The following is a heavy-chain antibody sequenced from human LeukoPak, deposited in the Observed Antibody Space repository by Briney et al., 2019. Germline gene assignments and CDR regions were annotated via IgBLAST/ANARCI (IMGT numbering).Heavy chain of an antibody. Sequence: KTGGSLRLSCAASGFTFSSYSMNWVRQAPGKGLEWVSSISSSSNYIYNADSVKGRFTISRDNAKSSLYLQMNSLRAEDTALYYCARATGYDATFDYWGQGTLVTVSS. CDR1: GFTFSSYS. V-gene: IGHV3-21*01. CDR2: ISSSSNYI. CDR3: ARATGYDATFDY. J-gene: IGHJ4*02. D-gene: IGHD6-13*01.